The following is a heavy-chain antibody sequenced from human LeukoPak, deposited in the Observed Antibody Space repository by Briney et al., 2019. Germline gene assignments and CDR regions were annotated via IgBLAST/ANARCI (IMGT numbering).Heavy chain of an antibody. J-gene: IGHJ4*02. CDR2: ISAGGDLT. V-gene: IGHV3-23*01. D-gene: IGHD1-26*01. CDR3: AKGLISSATYFSYFDY. Sequence: QPGGSLRLSCAASGFTFSSYGMSWVRQAPGKGLEWVAAISAGGDLTNYADSVKGRFTISRGRSKNMLYVQMNSLRAEDTAIYYCAKGLISSATYFSYFDYWGQGTLVTVSS. CDR1: GFTFSSYG.